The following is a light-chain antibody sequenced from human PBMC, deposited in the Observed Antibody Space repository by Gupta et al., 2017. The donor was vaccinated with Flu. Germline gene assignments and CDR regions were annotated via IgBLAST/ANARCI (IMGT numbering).Light chain of an antibody. CDR1: QGIRNY. V-gene: IGKV1-9*01. J-gene: IGKJ4*01. Sequence: DIQLTQSPSFLAASVGDRVTITCRASQGIRNYLVWYQQKPGRAPKLLIYGTSTLQSEVPSRFRGKGSGKKFPLTVSSRQPEDFASYYCQQLKSSPVTFGGGTKVEIK. CDR2: GTS. CDR3: QQLKSSPVT.